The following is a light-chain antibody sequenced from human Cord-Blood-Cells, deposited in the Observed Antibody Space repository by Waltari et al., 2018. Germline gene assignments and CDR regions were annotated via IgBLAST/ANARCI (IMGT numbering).Light chain of an antibody. J-gene: IGLJ1*01. CDR1: RRAVGGYNY. CDR3: CSYAGSYFYV. CDR2: DVS. Sequence: QSALTQPRSVSGSPGQSVTISCTGPRRAVGGYNYVSWYQQHPGKAPKLMIYDVSKRPSGVPDRFSGSKSGNTASLTISGLQAEDEADYYCCSYAGSYFYVFGTGTKVTVL. V-gene: IGLV2-11*01.